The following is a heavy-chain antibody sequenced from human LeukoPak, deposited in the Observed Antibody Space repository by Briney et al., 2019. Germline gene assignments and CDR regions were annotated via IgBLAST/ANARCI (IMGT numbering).Heavy chain of an antibody. CDR2: ISDSAGYT. D-gene: IGHD1-26*01. Sequence: GGSLRLSCAASGFTFSSYGMSWVRQAPGEGLEGVSAISDSAGYTFYADSVKGRFTISRDNSKNTLYLQMNSLRVEDTAVYYCAKDSAAVGGHDFDYWGQGTLVTVSS. V-gene: IGHV3-23*01. J-gene: IGHJ4*02. CDR3: AKDSAAVGGHDFDY. CDR1: GFTFSSYG.